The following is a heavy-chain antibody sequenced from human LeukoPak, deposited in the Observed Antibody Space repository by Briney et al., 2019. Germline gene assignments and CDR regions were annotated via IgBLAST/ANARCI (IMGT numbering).Heavy chain of an antibody. J-gene: IGHJ6*03. CDR3: AREGDSNLYYYYMDV. CDR1: GGSFSGYY. Sequence: PSETLSLTCAVYGGSFSGYYWSWIRQPPGKGLEWIGEINHSGSTNYNPSLKSRVTISVDTSKNQFSLKLSSVTAADTAVYYCAREGDSNLYYYYMDVWGKGTTVTVSS. CDR2: INHSGST. D-gene: IGHD4-11*01. V-gene: IGHV4-34*01.